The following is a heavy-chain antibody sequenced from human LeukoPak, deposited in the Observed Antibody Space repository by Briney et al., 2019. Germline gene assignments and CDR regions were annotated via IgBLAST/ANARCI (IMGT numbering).Heavy chain of an antibody. J-gene: IGHJ3*02. CDR2: IYSGDSDT. D-gene: IGHD4-11*01. V-gene: IGHV5-51*01. CDR1: GYSFTNFW. CDR3: ASAGETSDHLYFSTFDI. Sequence: GESLKISCQGSGYSFTNFWIGWVRQMPGKGLEWMGIIYSGDSDTTYRPSFQGQVTISADKSNSTAYLQWSSLKAEDTAMYYCASAGETSDHLYFSTFDIWGQGTMVTVSS.